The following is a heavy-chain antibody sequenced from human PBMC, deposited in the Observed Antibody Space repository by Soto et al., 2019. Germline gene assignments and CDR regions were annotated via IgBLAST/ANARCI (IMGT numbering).Heavy chain of an antibody. V-gene: IGHV3-7*01. Sequence: PGGSLRLSCAASAFTFSSYWMSWVRQAPGRGLEWVANIKQDGSVKDYVDSMKGRFTISRDNAKDSLYLQMNSLRVEDTAMYYCARFSRSAPAYWGRGTLVTVS. CDR2: IKQDGSVK. CDR3: ARFSRSAPAY. J-gene: IGHJ4*02. D-gene: IGHD3-3*01. CDR1: AFTFSSYW.